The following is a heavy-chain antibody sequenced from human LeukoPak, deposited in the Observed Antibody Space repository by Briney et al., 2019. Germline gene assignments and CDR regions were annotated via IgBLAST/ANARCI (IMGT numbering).Heavy chain of an antibody. CDR2: MNPNSGNT. V-gene: IGHV1-8*01. CDR3: SRGIRRWNYYYYYMDV. Sequence: ASVKVSCKAPGYTFTSYDINWVRQATGQGLEWMGWMNPNSGNTGYAQKFQGRVTMTRNTSISTAYMELSSMRSEDTAVYYCSRGIRRWNYYYYYMDVWGKGTTVTVSS. CDR1: GYTFTSYD. J-gene: IGHJ6*03. D-gene: IGHD3-16*02.